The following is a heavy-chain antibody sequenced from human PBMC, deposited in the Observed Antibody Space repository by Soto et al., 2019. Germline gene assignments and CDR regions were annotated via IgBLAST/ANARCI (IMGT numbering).Heavy chain of an antibody. CDR1: GGSFSGYY. Sequence: SETLSLTCAVYGGSFSGYYWSWIRQPPGKGLEWIGEINHSGSTNYNPSLKSRVTISVDTSKNQFSLKLSSVTAADTAVYYCARSAVAGTWNYYYGMDVWGQGTTVS. CDR3: ARSAVAGTWNYYYGMDV. J-gene: IGHJ6*02. CDR2: INHSGST. D-gene: IGHD6-19*01. V-gene: IGHV4-34*01.